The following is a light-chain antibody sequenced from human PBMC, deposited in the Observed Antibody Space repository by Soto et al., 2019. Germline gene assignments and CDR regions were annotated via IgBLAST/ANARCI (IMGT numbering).Light chain of an antibody. J-gene: IGLJ2*01. CDR3: QVWDSGPDHVV. CDR2: DDS. V-gene: IGLV3-21*02. Sequence: SYELTQPPSMSVAPGQTATITCGGNNIGSKSVQWYQQKSGQAPVLVVYDDSDRPSGTPERFSGSNSGNTATLTISRVEAEDEADYSCQVWDSGPDHVVFGGGTKLTVL. CDR1: NIGSKS.